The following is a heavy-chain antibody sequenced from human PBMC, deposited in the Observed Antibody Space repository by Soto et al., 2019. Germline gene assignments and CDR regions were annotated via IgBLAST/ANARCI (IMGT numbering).Heavy chain of an antibody. CDR3: ATGDDSSGPSMDV. CDR1: GFSFSRHS. Sequence: GGSLRLSCAASGFSFSRHSMNWVRQAPGKGLEWVSLINWDGGSTYYADSVKGRFTISRDNSKNSLYLQMNSLRTEDTALYYCATGDDSSGPSMDVWGQGTTVTVSS. D-gene: IGHD3-22*01. J-gene: IGHJ6*02. V-gene: IGHV3-43*01. CDR2: INWDGGST.